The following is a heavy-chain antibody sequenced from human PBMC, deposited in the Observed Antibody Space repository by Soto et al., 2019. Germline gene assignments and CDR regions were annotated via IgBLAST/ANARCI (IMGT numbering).Heavy chain of an antibody. Sequence: GGSLRLSCAASEFTFSSYAMSWVRQAPGKGLEWVSAISGSGGSTYYADSVKGRFTISRDNSKNTLYLQMNSLRAEDTAVYYCAKDYDILTGYPKGAFDIWGQGTVVT. D-gene: IGHD3-9*01. CDR3: AKDYDILTGYPKGAFDI. CDR1: EFTFSSYA. V-gene: IGHV3-23*01. J-gene: IGHJ3*02. CDR2: ISGSGGST.